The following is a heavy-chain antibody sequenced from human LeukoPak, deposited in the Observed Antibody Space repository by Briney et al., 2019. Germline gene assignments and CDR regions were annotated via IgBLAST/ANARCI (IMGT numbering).Heavy chain of an antibody. V-gene: IGHV3-11*04. CDR2: ISSSGSTI. Sequence: GGSLRLSCAAPGFTFSDYYMSWIRQAPGKGLEWVSYISSSGSTIYYADSVKGRFTISRDNAKNSLYLQMNSLRAEDTAVYYCARANGDGSIAALYDAFDIWGQGTMVTVSS. D-gene: IGHD6-6*01. CDR1: GFTFSDYY. J-gene: IGHJ3*02. CDR3: ARANGDGSIAALYDAFDI.